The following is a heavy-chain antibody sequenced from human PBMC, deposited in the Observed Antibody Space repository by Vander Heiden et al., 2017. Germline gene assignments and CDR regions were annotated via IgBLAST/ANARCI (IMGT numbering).Heavy chain of an antibody. Sequence: EVQLVESGGGLVQPGRSLRLSCAASGFTFDDYAMHWVRQAPGKGLEWVSGISWNSGSIGYADSEKGRFTISRDNAKNSLYLQMNSLRAEDTALYYCAKARGYSSSWSPYFDYWGQGTLVTVSS. CDR2: ISWNSGSI. CDR3: AKARGYSSSWSPYFDY. V-gene: IGHV3-9*01. J-gene: IGHJ4*02. CDR1: GFTFDDYA. D-gene: IGHD6-13*01.